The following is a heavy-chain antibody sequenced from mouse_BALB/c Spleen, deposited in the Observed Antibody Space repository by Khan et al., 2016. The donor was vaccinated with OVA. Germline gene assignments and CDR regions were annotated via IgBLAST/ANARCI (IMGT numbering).Heavy chain of an antibody. J-gene: IGHJ2*01. CDR3: ERQRGIYDGPFDY. D-gene: IGHD2-3*01. V-gene: IGHV5-9-3*01. CDR1: GFTFYNYA. CDR2: VSSGGSYT. Sequence: EVQLVESGGGLVKPGGSLKLSCAASGFTFYNYAMSWVRQTPGKRLEWVATVSSGGSYTYYPDSVKGRFTISRDNAKNTLYLQLRSVTAEDKATYYCERQRGIYDGPFDYWGQGTTLTVSS.